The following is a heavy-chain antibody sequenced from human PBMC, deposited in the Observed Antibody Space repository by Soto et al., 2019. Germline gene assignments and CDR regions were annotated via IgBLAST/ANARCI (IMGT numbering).Heavy chain of an antibody. CDR2: ASYGGGTK. J-gene: IGHJ6*02. V-gene: IGHV3-30*18. CDR1: GFTFSAFG. CDR3: AKGSLRFPDYGDYADSSYGMDV. Sequence: QMQLVESGGDVVQPGTSLRLSCVASGFTFSAFGMHWVRQAPGKGLEWVAIASYGGGTKYYGDSVQGRFTISRDNSRDTVYLHMNSLREEVTAVYYSAKGSLRFPDYGDYADSSYGMDVWGHGTTVTFSS. D-gene: IGHD4-17*01.